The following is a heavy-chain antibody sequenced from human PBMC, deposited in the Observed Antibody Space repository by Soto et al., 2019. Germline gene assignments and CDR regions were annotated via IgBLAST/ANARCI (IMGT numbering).Heavy chain of an antibody. Sequence: GGSLRLSCAASGFTFSSYAMHWVRQAPGKGLEWVAVISYDGSNKYYADSVKGRFTISRDNSKNTLYLQMNSLRAEDTAVYYCARATTRDAFDIWGQGTMVTVSS. CDR3: ARATTRDAFDI. V-gene: IGHV3-30-3*01. D-gene: IGHD4-17*01. J-gene: IGHJ3*02. CDR2: ISYDGSNK. CDR1: GFTFSSYA.